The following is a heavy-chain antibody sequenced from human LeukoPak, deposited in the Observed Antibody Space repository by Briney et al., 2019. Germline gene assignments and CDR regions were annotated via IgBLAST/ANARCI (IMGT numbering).Heavy chain of an antibody. D-gene: IGHD6-19*01. CDR2: TVSRGTT. CDR3: AKCSTSAYTTGWCNWIDP. V-gene: IGHV3-69-1*01. Sequence: GGSLRLSCAASGFTFSDYYMSWIRQAPGKGLEWVSSTVSRGTTQYADTVKGRFTVSRDTSKNTLYLQMNSLRADDTAVYYCAKCSTSAYTTGWCNWIDPWGQGTLVTVSS. CDR1: GFTFSDYY. J-gene: IGHJ5*02.